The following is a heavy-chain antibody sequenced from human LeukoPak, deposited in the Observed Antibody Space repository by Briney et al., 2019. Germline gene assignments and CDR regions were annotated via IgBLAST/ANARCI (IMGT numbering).Heavy chain of an antibody. CDR2: ISSSSYI. V-gene: IGHV3-21*01. CDR1: GFTFSSYS. CDR3: ARDLDFWSGYRHFDY. Sequence: GGSLRLSCAASGFTFSSYSMNWVRQAPGKGLEWVSSISSSSYIYYADSVKGRFTISRDNAKNSLYLQMNSLRAEDTAVYYCARDLDFWSGYRHFDYWGQGTLVTVSS. J-gene: IGHJ4*02. D-gene: IGHD3-3*01.